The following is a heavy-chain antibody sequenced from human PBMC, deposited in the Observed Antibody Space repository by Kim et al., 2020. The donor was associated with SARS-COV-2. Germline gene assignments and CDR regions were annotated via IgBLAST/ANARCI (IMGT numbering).Heavy chain of an antibody. CDR3: ARGNYYESVSLSDYYNGMDV. J-gene: IGHJ6*02. CDR2: ISFDGRNK. Sequence: GGSLRLSCAASGLSFDSYAMNWVRQAPGNGLEWVAVISFDGRNKDYADSVKGRFTISRDNSKSTLHLQMNSLRFEDTAVYYCARGNYYESVSLSDYYNGMDVWGQGTTVTVSS. V-gene: IGHV3-30-3*01. CDR1: GLSFDSYA. D-gene: IGHD3-10*01.